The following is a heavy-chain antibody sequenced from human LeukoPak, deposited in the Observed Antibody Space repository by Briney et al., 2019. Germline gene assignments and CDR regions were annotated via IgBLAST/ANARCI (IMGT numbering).Heavy chain of an antibody. D-gene: IGHD5-12*01. V-gene: IGHV3-23*01. Sequence: GRSLRLSCAASGFTFSSYVMSWVRQAPGKGLEWVSSISCSGGSAYYADSAKGRFTISRDNSKNTLYLQMNSLRAEDTAVYYCAKSPHSDYDYGSDYWGQGTLVTVSS. CDR2: ISCSGGSA. CDR1: GFTFSSYV. CDR3: AKSPHSDYDYGSDY. J-gene: IGHJ4*02.